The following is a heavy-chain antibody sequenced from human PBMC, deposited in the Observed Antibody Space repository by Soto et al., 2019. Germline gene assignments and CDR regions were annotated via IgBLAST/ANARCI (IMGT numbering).Heavy chain of an antibody. CDR2: IYYSGST. J-gene: IGHJ3*02. D-gene: IGHD1-26*01. CDR3: SGLSTLATTTGDRFAI. V-gene: IGHV4-59*01. Sequence: QVQLQESGPGLVKPSETLFLTCTVSGGSISSYYWSWIREPPGKGLEWSGFIYYSGSTHYNPSLESRATISLVMTKNQQSLSPSSVSAADTALYYFSGLSTLATTTGDRFAIWGQGTMVTASS. CDR1: GGSISSYY.